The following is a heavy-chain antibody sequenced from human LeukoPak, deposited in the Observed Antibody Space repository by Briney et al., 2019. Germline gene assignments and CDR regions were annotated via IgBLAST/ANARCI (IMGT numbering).Heavy chain of an antibody. Sequence: GGSLRLSCAASGVTFSSFGMHWVRQAPGKGLEWVAVIWYDESARYYAESVKGRFTISRDNSKNILFLQMNRLRDDDTAVYYCVRGVGVSRFNYFDPWGQGTLVVVSS. CDR2: IWYDESAR. CDR1: GVTFSSFG. D-gene: IGHD5-24*01. CDR3: VRGVGVSRFNYFDP. J-gene: IGHJ5*02. V-gene: IGHV3-33*01.